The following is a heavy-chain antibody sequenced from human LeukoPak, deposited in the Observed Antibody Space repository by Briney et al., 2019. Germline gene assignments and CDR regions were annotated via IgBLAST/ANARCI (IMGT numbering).Heavy chain of an antibody. V-gene: IGHV1-58*02. CDR3: ARSGKRAYYYDSSGYGYFDL. Sequence: SVTVSFKASGFTFTSSAMQWVRQARGQRLEWIGWIVVGSGNTNYAQKFQERVTITRDMSTSTAYMELSSLRSEDTAVYYCARSGKRAYYYDSSGYGYFDLWGRGTLVTVSS. J-gene: IGHJ2*01. CDR1: GFTFTSSA. CDR2: IVVGSGNT. D-gene: IGHD3-22*01.